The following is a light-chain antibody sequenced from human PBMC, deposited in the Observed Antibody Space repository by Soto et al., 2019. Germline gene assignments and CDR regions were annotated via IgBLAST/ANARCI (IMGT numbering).Light chain of an antibody. V-gene: IGKV1-5*01. J-gene: IGKJ1*01. CDR2: DAS. Sequence: IQMTQSPSSLSASLGDGVAVTGRASQSISSWLAWYQQKPGKAPKPLIYDASSLQSEVPSRFSGSGSGTEFTLTISSLQPDDFTTYYCQQYNSYPWTFGQGTKVDIK. CDR3: QQYNSYPWT. CDR1: QSISSW.